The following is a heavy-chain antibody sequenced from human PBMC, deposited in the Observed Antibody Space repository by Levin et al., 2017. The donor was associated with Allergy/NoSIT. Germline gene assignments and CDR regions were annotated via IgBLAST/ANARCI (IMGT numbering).Heavy chain of an antibody. J-gene: IGHJ4*02. Sequence: GGSLRLSCAASGFSFNAYGMHWVRQAPGKGLEWVAVVSFDTVTKYYGDSVKGRFSISRDNSDNTLYLQMDSLRPEDTAVYFCAKRWISGRDALRGAFDYWGLGTLVTVSS. CDR2: VSFDTVTK. V-gene: IGHV3-30*18. CDR3: AKRWISGRDALRGAFDY. CDR1: GFSFNAYG. D-gene: IGHD1-26*01.